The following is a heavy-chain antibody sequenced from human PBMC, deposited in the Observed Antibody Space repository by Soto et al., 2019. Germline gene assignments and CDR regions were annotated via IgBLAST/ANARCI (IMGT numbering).Heavy chain of an antibody. V-gene: IGHV3-21*01. CDR1: GFTFSSYS. J-gene: IGHJ6*02. CDR2: ISSSSSYI. D-gene: IGHD2-2*02. Sequence: GGSLRLSCAASGFTFSSYSMNWVRQAPGKGLEWVSSISSSSSYIYYADSVKGRFTISRDNAKNSLYLQMNSLRAEDTAVYYCAREYRSYTPVHYGMDVWGQGTTVTVSS. CDR3: AREYRSYTPVHYGMDV.